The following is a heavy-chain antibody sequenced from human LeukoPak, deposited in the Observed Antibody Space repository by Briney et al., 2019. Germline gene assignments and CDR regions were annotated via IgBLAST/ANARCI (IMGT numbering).Heavy chain of an antibody. D-gene: IGHD6-6*01. CDR2: IYTSGST. CDR1: GGSISSYY. Sequence: SKTLSLTCTVSGGSISSYYWSWIRQPPGKGLEWIGYIYTSGSTNYNPSLKSRVTISVDTSKNQFSLKLSSVTAADTAVYYCATLFSSSSFDYWGQGTLVTVSS. V-gene: IGHV4-4*09. CDR3: ATLFSSSSFDY. J-gene: IGHJ4*02.